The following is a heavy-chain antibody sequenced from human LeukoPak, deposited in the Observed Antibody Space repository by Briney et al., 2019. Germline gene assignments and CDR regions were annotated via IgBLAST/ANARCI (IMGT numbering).Heavy chain of an antibody. D-gene: IGHD6-13*01. CDR2: FDPEDGET. Sequence: ASVKVSCKVSGYTLTELSMHWVRQAPGKGLEWMGGFDPEDGETIYAQKFQGRVTMTEDTSTDTAYMELSSLRSEDTAVYYCATFVSSSWYRGYYFDYWGQGTLVTVSS. V-gene: IGHV1-24*01. CDR3: ATFVSSSWYRGYYFDY. J-gene: IGHJ4*02. CDR1: GYTLTELS.